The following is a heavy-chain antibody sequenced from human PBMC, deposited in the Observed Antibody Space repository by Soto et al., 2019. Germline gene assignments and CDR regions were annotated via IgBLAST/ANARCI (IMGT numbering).Heavy chain of an antibody. J-gene: IGHJ6*02. CDR3: VRQGFGPLHGLVDV. Sequence: QVQLQESGPGLVKPSETLSLTCTVSSDSSSRYKWSWIRQTPGKGLEWIGYIANNGGITYNPSLRSRIAITISIDTSTKQVSLRLSSVPAADTAVYYCVRQGFGPLHGLVDVWGQGTTVTVYS. CDR1: SDSSSRYK. CDR2: IANNGGI. D-gene: IGHD3-10*01. V-gene: IGHV4-59*08.